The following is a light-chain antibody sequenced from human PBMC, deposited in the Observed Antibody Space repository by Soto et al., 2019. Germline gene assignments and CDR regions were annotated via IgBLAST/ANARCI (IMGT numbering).Light chain of an antibody. V-gene: IGKV1-5*03. Sequence: DIQMTQSPSTLSASVGDRVTITCRASQSISNWLAWYQQKPGKAPKLLIYRASSLESGVPSRFSGSGSRTEFTLTISSLQPDDFAPYYCQQYNSYSPRLTFGGGTKVETK. J-gene: IGKJ4*01. CDR1: QSISNW. CDR2: RAS. CDR3: QQYNSYSPRLT.